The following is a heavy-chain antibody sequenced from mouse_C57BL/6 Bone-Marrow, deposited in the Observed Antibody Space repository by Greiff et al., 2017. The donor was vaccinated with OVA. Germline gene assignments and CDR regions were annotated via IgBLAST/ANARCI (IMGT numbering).Heavy chain of an antibody. J-gene: IGHJ3*01. CDR1: GYTFTDYY. CDR2: INPYNGGT. Sequence: VHVKQSGPVLVKPGASVKMSCKASGYTFTDYYMNWVKQSHGKSLEWIGVINPYNGGTSYNQKFKGKATLTVDKSSSTGYMELNSLTSEDSAVYYCARWGGGGDWGQGTLVTVSA. D-gene: IGHD1-1*02. CDR3: ARWGGGGD. V-gene: IGHV1-19*01.